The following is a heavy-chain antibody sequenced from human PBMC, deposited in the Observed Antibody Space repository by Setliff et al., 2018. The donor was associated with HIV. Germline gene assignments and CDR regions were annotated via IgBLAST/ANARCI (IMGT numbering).Heavy chain of an antibody. D-gene: IGHD6-19*01. J-gene: IGHJ5*02. V-gene: IGHV3-30*01. Sequence: GGSLRLSCAASGFTFSSYAMHWVRQAPGKGLEWVAVISFDGSNKYYADSVTGRFTISRDNSKNTLYLQMNSLRAEDTALYYCAKDFLYSSGWYEGWSDPWGQGTLVTVSS. CDR2: ISFDGSNK. CDR3: AKDFLYSSGWYEGWSDP. CDR1: GFTFSSYA.